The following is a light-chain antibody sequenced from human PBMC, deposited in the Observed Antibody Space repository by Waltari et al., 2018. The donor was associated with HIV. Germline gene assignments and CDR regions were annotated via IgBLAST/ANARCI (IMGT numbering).Light chain of an antibody. CDR2: EAS. CDR3: QQYDKRPPT. CDR1: QDINNH. Sequence: DIQTTQSPSFLSASVGDRVTITCPARQDINNHLNRYQQKPGKAPKLLIYEASNLETGVPARFSGSGSGTDFTLTISSLQPEDIATYYCQQYDKRPPTFGGGTKVETK. V-gene: IGKV1-33*01. J-gene: IGKJ4*02.